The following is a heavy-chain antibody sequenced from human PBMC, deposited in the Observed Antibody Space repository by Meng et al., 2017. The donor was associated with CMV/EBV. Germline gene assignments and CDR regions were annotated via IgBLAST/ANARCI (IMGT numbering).Heavy chain of an antibody. CDR2: ISSSSSYI. J-gene: IGHJ4*02. D-gene: IGHD6-19*01. CDR3: ASRTAVAEFDY. Sequence: GESLKISCAASGFNFSSYSMNWVRQAPGKGLEWVSSISSSSSYIYYSDSVKGRFNISRDNAKNSLYLQMNSLRAEDTAVYYCASRTAVAEFDYWGQGTLVTVSS. CDR1: GFNFSSYS. V-gene: IGHV3-21*01.